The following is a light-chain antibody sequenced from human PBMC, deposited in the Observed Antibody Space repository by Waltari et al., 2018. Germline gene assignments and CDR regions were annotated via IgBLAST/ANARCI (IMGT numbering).Light chain of an antibody. CDR2: DAS. J-gene: IGKJ3*01. CDR1: QAITHY. Sequence: IQLTQSPSSRSASVGDRVTITCRASQAITHYLNWYKHKSGRAPKLLIYDASNLEAGVPSRFSGSQSGTDFTFTISSLQPEDVGTYYCQRYDNLPMFAFGPGTEVHLK. CDR3: QRYDNLPMFA. V-gene: IGKV1-33*01.